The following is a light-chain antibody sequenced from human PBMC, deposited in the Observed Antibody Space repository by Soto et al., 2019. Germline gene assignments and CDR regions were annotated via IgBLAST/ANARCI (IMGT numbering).Light chain of an antibody. V-gene: IGLV2-14*01. Sequence: QSALTQPASVSGSPGQSITISCTGTSSNVGGYNDVSWYQQHPGKAPQLMVYDVSNRPSGVSNRFSGAKSGNTASLPISGLQAEDEADYYCSSYTSSSTILDVFGTGTKLTVL. CDR1: SSNVGGYND. CDR2: DVS. CDR3: SSYTSSSTILDV. J-gene: IGLJ1*01.